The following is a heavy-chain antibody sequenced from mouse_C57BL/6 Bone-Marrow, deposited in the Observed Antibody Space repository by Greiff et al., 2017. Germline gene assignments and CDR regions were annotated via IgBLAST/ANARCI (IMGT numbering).Heavy chain of an antibody. CDR3: AREGDSSGYC. D-gene: IGHD3-2*02. CDR1: GYTFPSSG. Sequence: QVQLQQSGAELARPGASVKLSCKASGYTFPSSGISWVKQRTGQGLEWIGAIYPSSGNTYYNEKFKGKATLTADKSSSTAYMELRSLTSEDSAVYVCAREGDSSGYCWGQGTTLTVSA. CDR2: IYPSSGNT. V-gene: IGHV1-81*01. J-gene: IGHJ2*01.